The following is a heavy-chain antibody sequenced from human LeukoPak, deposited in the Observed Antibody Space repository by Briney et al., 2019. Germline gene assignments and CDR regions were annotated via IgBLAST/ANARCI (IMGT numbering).Heavy chain of an antibody. Sequence: GRSLRLSCAASGFTFSSCGMHWVRQAPGKGLEWVAVISYDGSNKYYADSVKGRFTISRDNSKNTLYLQMNSLRAEDTAVYYCAKGVTTGYWGQGTLVTVSS. CDR1: GFTFSSCG. CDR2: ISYDGSNK. V-gene: IGHV3-30*18. CDR3: AKGVTTGY. D-gene: IGHD4-17*01. J-gene: IGHJ4*02.